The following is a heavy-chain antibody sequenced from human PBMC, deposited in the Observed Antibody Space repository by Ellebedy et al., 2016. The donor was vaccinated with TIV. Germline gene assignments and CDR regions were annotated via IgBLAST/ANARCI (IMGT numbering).Heavy chain of an antibody. CDR2: ISAYNGNT. V-gene: IGHV1-18*04. CDR1: GYTFTGYY. CDR3: ARDVPHIRSVHRYGMDV. D-gene: IGHD1-1*01. Sequence: ASVKVSCXASGYTFTGYYMHWVRQAPGQGLEWMGWISAYNGNTNYAQKLQGRVTMTTDTSTSTAYMELRSLRSDDTAVYYCARDVPHIRSVHRYGMDVWGQGTTVTVSS. J-gene: IGHJ6*02.